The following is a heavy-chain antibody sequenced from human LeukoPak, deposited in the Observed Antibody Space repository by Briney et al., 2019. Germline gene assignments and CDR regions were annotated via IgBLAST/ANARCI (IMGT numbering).Heavy chain of an antibody. J-gene: IGHJ4*02. Sequence: GGSLRLSCAASGFTFSSYPMRWVRQAPGKGLEWVSGISASGGTTVYTDSVKGRFTISRDNSKNTLFLQMDSLRAEDTAVYYCARGRGDPLWYFEYWGQGTLVTVPS. CDR1: GFTFSSYP. CDR2: ISASGGTT. V-gene: IGHV3-23*01. D-gene: IGHD4-17*01. CDR3: ARGRGDPLWYFEY.